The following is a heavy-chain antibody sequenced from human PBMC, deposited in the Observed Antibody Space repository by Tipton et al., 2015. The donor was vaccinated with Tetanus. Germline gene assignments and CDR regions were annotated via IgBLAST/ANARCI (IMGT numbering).Heavy chain of an antibody. D-gene: IGHD3-9*01. CDR3: ARHSSLKALNY. Sequence: TLSLTCTVSDGSISSSSYYWGWIRQPPGKGLEWIGSAYYSGSTYYNPSLKSRVTISVDTSKNQFSLELSSVTAADTAVYYCARHSSLKALNYWGQGTLVTASS. V-gene: IGHV4-39*01. CDR2: AYYSGST. J-gene: IGHJ4*02. CDR1: DGSISSSSYY.